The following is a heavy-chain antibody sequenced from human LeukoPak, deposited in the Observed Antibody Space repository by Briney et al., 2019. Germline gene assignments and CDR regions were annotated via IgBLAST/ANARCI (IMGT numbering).Heavy chain of an antibody. CDR1: GGTFSSYA. Sequence: SVKVSCKASGGTFSSYAISWVRQAPGQGLEWMGGIIPIFGTANYAQKFQGRVTITADESTSTAYMELSSLRSEDTAVYYCARGCNYDFWSGHICYYGMDVWGQGTTVTVSS. V-gene: IGHV1-69*01. CDR2: IIPIFGTA. CDR3: ARGCNYDFWSGHICYYGMDV. D-gene: IGHD3-3*01. J-gene: IGHJ6*02.